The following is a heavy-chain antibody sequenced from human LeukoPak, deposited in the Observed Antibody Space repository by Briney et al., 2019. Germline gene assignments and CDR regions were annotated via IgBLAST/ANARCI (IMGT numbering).Heavy chain of an antibody. CDR1: GFTFSSYA. CDR3: ARESFAARWD. CDR2: ISYDGSNK. J-gene: IGHJ4*02. D-gene: IGHD6-6*01. V-gene: IGHV3-30*04. Sequence: GGSLRLSCAASGFTFSSYAMHWVRQAPGKGLEWVAVISYDGSNKYYADSVKGRFTISRDNSKNTLYLQMNSLRAEDTAVYYCARESFAARWDWGQGTLVTVSS.